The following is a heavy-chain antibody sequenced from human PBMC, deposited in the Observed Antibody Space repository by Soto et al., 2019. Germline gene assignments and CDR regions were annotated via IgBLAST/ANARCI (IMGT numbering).Heavy chain of an antibody. CDR3: TTDVPEYSSSSFGLGEYYYYYYGMDV. CDR1: GFTFSNAW. CDR2: IKSKTDGGTT. Sequence: EVQLVESGGGLVKPGGSLRLSCAASGFTFSNAWMNWVRQAPGKGLEWVGRIKSKTDGGTTDYAAPVKGRFTISRDDSKNTLYLQMNSLKTEDTAVYYCTTDVPEYSSSSFGLGEYYYYYYGMDVWGQGTTVTVSS. J-gene: IGHJ6*02. D-gene: IGHD6-6*01. V-gene: IGHV3-15*07.